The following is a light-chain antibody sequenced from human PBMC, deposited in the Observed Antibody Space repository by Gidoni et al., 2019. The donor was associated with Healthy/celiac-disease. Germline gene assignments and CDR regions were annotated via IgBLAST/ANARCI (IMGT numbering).Light chain of an antibody. J-gene: IGLJ2*01. Sequence: QSVLTQPPSVSGAPGQRVTIPCTGSSSNIGAGYDVHWYQQLPGTAPKLLISGNSNRPSGVPDRFSGSKSGTSASLAITGLQAEDEADYYCQSYDSSLEVFGGGTKLTVL. CDR1: SSNIGAGYD. CDR3: QSYDSSLEV. V-gene: IGLV1-40*01. CDR2: GNS.